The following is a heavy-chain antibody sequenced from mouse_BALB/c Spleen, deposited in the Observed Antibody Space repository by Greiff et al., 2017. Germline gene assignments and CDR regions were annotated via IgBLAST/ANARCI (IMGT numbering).Heavy chain of an antibody. CDR3: ARRGYYGSTWFAY. V-gene: IGHV14-4*02. CDR2: IDPENGDT. J-gene: IGHJ3*01. CDR1: GFNIKDYY. D-gene: IGHD1-1*01. Sequence: VQLQQSGAELVRSGASVKLSCTASGFNIKDYYMHWVKQRPEQGLEWIGWIDPENGDTEYAPKFQGKATMTADTSSNTAYLQLSSLTSEDTAVYYCARRGYYGSTWFAYWGQGTLVTVSA.